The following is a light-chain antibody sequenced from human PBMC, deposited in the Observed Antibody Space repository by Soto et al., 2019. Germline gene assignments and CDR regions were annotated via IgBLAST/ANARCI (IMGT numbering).Light chain of an antibody. CDR1: QSVSSY. J-gene: IGKJ1*01. CDR2: DAS. CDR3: QQRSNWPPWT. V-gene: IGKV3-11*01. Sequence: EIVLTQSPATLSLSPGERATLSCRASQSVSSYLAWYQQKPGQAPRLLIYDASNMATGIPARFSGSGSGTDFTLTISSLEPEDFAFYYCQQRSNWPPWTFGQGTKVEF.